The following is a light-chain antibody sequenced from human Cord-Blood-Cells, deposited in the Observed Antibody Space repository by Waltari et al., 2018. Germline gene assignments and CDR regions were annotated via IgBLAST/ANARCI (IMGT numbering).Light chain of an antibody. V-gene: IGKV4-1*01. CDR1: QSVLYSSNNKNY. J-gene: IGKJ1*01. Sequence: DIVMTQSPDSLALSLGERATTNCKSRQSVLYSSNNKNYLAWYQQKPGPPPKLLIYWASTRESGVPDRFSGSGSGTDFTLTSSSLQAEDVAVYYCQQYYSTPTFGQGTKVEIK. CDR2: WAS. CDR3: QQYYSTPT.